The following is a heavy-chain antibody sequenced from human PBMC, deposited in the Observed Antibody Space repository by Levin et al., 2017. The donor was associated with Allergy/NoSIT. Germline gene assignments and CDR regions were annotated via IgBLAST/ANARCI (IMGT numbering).Heavy chain of an antibody. CDR1: GLRFSYYA. V-gene: IGHV3-23*01. J-gene: IGHJ4*02. D-gene: IGHD1-26*01. CDR3: AKDLRDRLRRSYGN. Sequence: GESLKISCSGSGLRFSYYAMSWVRQAPGKGLEWVSAVGADGGSTDYADSAKGRFTISRDNSKSTLYLQMNSLRAEDTAIYYGAKDLRDRLRRSYGNWGQGTLVTGSS. CDR2: VGADGGST.